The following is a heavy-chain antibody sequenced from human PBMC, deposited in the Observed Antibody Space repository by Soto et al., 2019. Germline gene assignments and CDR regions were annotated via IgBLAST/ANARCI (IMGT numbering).Heavy chain of an antibody. V-gene: IGHV3-23*01. CDR1: GFTFSTYA. CDR2: VSASGLNT. CDR3: AKERPRRTSRYFLDN. D-gene: IGHD5-18*01. Sequence: EVPLLESGGKLVQPGGSLTLSCAASGFTFSTYAMAWVRQAPGKGLEWVSGVSASGLNTDYADPVKGRFYISRDNSKNTVYMHMNSLSAEDTALYYCAKERPRRTSRYFLDNWGQGTPVTVSS. J-gene: IGHJ4*02.